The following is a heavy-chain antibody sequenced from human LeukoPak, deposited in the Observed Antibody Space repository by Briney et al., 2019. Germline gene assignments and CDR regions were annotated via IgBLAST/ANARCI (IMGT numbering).Heavy chain of an antibody. Sequence: GASVKVSCKASGYTFTGYYMHWVRQAPGQGLEWMGWISPNSGGTNYAQKFQGRVTMTRDTSISTAYMELSRLRSDDTAVYYCARDSVDTIFGIPRYCWFDPWGQGTLVTVSS. J-gene: IGHJ5*02. CDR1: GYTFTGYY. CDR3: ARDSVDTIFGIPRYCWFDP. V-gene: IGHV1-2*02. D-gene: IGHD3-3*01. CDR2: ISPNSGGT.